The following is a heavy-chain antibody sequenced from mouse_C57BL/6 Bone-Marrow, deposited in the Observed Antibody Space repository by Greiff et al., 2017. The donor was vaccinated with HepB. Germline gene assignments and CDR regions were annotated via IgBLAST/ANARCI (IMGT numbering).Heavy chain of an antibody. J-gene: IGHJ1*03. Sequence: VQLQQSGAELMKPGASVKLSCKATGYTFTGYWIEWVKQRPGHGLEWIGEILPGGGSTNYNEKFKGKATFTADTSSNTAYMQLSSLTTEDSAIYYCARNDYYGSSCWYFDVWGTGTTVTVSS. CDR1: GYTFTGYW. V-gene: IGHV1-9*01. D-gene: IGHD1-1*01. CDR2: ILPGGGST. CDR3: ARNDYYGSSCWYFDV.